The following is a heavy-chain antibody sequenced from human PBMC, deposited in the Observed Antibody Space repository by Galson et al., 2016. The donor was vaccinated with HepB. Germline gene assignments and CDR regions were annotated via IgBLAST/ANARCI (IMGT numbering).Heavy chain of an antibody. Sequence: SLRLSCAASGFTFSGSGVYWVRQASGKGLEWVGRIRSKANTYATAYGASVIGRFTISRDDSKNTAYLQMNSLKTEDTAVYYCTRLGCSGGSCYGDSWGQGTLATVSS. CDR1: GFTFSGSG. D-gene: IGHD2-15*01. V-gene: IGHV3-73*01. CDR3: TRLGCSGGSCYGDS. CDR2: IRSKANTYAT. J-gene: IGHJ4*02.